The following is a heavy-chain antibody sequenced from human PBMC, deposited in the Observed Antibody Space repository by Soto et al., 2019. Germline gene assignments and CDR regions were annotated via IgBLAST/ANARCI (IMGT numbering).Heavy chain of an antibody. Sequence: ASVKVSCKASGYTFTNYAMDWVRQAPGQRLEWMGWINAGNGNTKYSQNFQGRVTITRDTSASTAYMELSSLRFEDTAVYYCARGKGYNWNHGWFDPWGQGTLVTVPQ. CDR1: GYTFTNYA. CDR2: INAGNGNT. J-gene: IGHJ5*02. CDR3: ARGKGYNWNHGWFDP. D-gene: IGHD1-20*01. V-gene: IGHV1-3*01.